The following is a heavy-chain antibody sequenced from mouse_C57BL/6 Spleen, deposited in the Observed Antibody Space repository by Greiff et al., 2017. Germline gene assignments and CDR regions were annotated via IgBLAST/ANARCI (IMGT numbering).Heavy chain of an antibody. J-gene: IGHJ2*01. D-gene: IGHD2-13*01. Sequence: VQLQQSGAELARPGASVKMSCKASGYTFTSYTMHWVKQRPGQGLEWIGYINPSSGYTKYNQKFKDKATLTADKSSSTAYMQLSRLTSEDSAVYYCARDDGDPLYFDYWGQGTTLTVSS. CDR1: GYTFTSYT. CDR3: ARDDGDPLYFDY. CDR2: INPSSGYT. V-gene: IGHV1-4*01.